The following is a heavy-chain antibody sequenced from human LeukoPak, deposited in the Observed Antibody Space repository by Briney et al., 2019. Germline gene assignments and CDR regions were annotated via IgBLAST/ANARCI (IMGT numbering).Heavy chain of an antibody. CDR1: GGYIGSSSYY. Sequence: PSETLSLTCTVSGGYIGSSSYYWGWIRQPPGKGLEWIGYIYYSGSTNYNPSLKSRVTISLDTSKTQFSLKLSSVTAADTAVYYCARARSSGYPDYWGQGTLVTVSS. CDR2: IYYSGST. D-gene: IGHD3-22*01. V-gene: IGHV4-61*05. J-gene: IGHJ4*02. CDR3: ARARSSGYPDY.